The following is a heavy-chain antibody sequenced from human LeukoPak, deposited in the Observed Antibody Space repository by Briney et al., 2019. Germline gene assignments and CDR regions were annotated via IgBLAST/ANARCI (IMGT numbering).Heavy chain of an antibody. V-gene: IGHV4-39*01. CDR2: IYYSGST. Sequence: SETVSLTCTVSGGSISSSSYYWGWIRQPPGKGLEWIGSIYYSGSTYYNPSLKSRVTISVDTSKNQFSLKLSSVTAADTAVYYCASTYTGLLWFGESNDAFDIWGQGTLATVSS. D-gene: IGHD3-10*01. CDR3: ASTYTGLLWFGESNDAFDI. J-gene: IGHJ3*02. CDR1: GGSISSSSYY.